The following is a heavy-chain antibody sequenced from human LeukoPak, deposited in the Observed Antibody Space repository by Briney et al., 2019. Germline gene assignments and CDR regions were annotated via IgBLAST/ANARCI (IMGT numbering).Heavy chain of an antibody. V-gene: IGHV3-21*01. CDR3: ASLLGSYCSGGSCYV. Sequence: GGSLRLSCVASGFIFSSYSMNWVRQAPGKGLEWVSSITSSSSYIYYADSVKGRFTISRDNAKKSLYLQMNSLRADDTAVYYCASLLGSYCSGGSCYVWGQGTLVTVSS. CDR1: GFIFSSYS. D-gene: IGHD2-15*01. CDR2: ITSSSSYI. J-gene: IGHJ4*02.